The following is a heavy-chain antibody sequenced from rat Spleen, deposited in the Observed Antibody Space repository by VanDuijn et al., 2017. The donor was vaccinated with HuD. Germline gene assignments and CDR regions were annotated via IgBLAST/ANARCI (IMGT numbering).Heavy chain of an antibody. J-gene: IGHJ2*01. CDR1: GFTFSDYG. D-gene: IGHD1-12*02. V-gene: IGHV5-29*01. Sequence: EVKLVESGGGLVQPGNPLKLSCAASGFTFSDYGMAWVRQAPTKGLEWVATISYGDSSGHSSTYYRDSVKGRFTISRDTAKSTLYLQMDSLRSEDTATYYCARHGYDGSYYYWDYWGQGVMVTVSS. CDR3: ARHGYDGSYYYWDY. CDR2: ISYGDSSGHSST.